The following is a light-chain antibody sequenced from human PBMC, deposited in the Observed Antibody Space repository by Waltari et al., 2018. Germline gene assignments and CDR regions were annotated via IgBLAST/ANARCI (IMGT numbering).Light chain of an antibody. Sequence: QSVLTQPPSLSGAPGQRVTISCTGSSSNLGSGYDVHWYQQLPATAPKLLIYGNNHRPSGVPDRFSGSRSGTSASLAITGLQAEDEADYYCQSYDNSLSGAWVFGGGTKLTVL. CDR3: QSYDNSLSGAWV. V-gene: IGLV1-40*01. CDR2: GNN. CDR1: SSNLGSGYD. J-gene: IGLJ3*02.